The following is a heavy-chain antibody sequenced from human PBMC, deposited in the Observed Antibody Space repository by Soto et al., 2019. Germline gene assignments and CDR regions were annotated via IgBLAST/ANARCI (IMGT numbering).Heavy chain of an antibody. V-gene: IGHV1-69*13. Sequence: ASVKVSCKASGGTFSSYAISWVRQAPGQGLEWMGGIIPIFGTANYAQKFQGRVTITADESTSTAYMELSSLRSEDTAVYYCATGTTLTARFGPWGQGTLVTVSS. CDR2: IIPIFGTA. D-gene: IGHD4-17*01. CDR1: GGTFSSYA. CDR3: ATGTTLTARFGP. J-gene: IGHJ5*02.